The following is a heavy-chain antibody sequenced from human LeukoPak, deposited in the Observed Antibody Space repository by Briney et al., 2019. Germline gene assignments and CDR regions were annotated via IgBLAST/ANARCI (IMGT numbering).Heavy chain of an antibody. J-gene: IGHJ4*02. V-gene: IGHV5-51*01. CDR3: ARGARIAARPYYFDY. D-gene: IGHD6-6*01. CDR2: IYPGDSDT. CDR1: GYSFTSYW. Sequence: GESLKISCKDSGYSFTSYWIGWVRQMPGKGLEWMGIIYPGDSDTRYSPSFQGQVTISADKSISTAYLQWSSLKASDTAMYYCARGARIAARPYYFDYWGQGTLVTVSS.